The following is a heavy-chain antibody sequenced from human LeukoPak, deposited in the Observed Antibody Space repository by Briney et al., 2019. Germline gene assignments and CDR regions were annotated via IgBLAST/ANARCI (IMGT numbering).Heavy chain of an antibody. D-gene: IGHD3-22*01. CDR3: AKVSGSSGFYFDY. CDR1: GFIFSKYA. V-gene: IGHV3-23*01. Sequence: GGSLRLSCGASGFIFSKYAMSWVRQAPGKGLEWVSAISGSGGSTYYADSVKGRFTISRDNSKNTLYLQMNSLRAEDTAVYYCAKVSGSSGFYFDYWGQGTLVTVSS. J-gene: IGHJ4*02. CDR2: ISGSGGST.